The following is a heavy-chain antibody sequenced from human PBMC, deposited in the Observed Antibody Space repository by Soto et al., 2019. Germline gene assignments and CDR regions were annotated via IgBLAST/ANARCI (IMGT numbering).Heavy chain of an antibody. Sequence: PGESLKISCKGSGYSFTSCWIGWVRQMPGKGLEWMGIIYPGDSDTRYSPSFQGQVTISADKSISTAYLQWSSLKASDTAMYYCARWEGIWFGSQEGYGMDVWGQATTVTVSS. CDR2: IYPGDSDT. D-gene: IGHD3-10*01. CDR3: ARWEGIWFGSQEGYGMDV. CDR1: GYSFTSCW. J-gene: IGHJ6*02. V-gene: IGHV5-51*01.